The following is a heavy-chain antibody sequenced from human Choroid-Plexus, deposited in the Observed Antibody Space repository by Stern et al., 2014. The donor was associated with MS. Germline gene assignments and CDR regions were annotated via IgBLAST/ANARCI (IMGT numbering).Heavy chain of an antibody. J-gene: IGHJ5*02. CDR3: AKDRQYLTYFFDH. V-gene: IGHV3-30*18. CDR1: GFTFGSCA. CDR2: VSYDGSNK. Sequence: VQLLESGGGVVQPGRPLRLSCVASGFTFGSCAMHWVRQAPGKGLEWVAGVSYDGSNKYYADSVNGRFTISRDNSQNTLYMQMSSLRPEDTAVYYCAKDRQYLTYFFDHWGQGSLVTVSS. D-gene: IGHD2/OR15-2a*01.